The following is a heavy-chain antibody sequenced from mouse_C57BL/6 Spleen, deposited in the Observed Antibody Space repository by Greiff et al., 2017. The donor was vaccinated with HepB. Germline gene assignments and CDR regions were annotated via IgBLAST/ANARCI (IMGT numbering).Heavy chain of an antibody. CDR1: GFTFSDYY. D-gene: IGHD3-2*02. Sequence: EVKLVESEGGLVQPGSSMKLSCTASGFTFSDYYMAWVRQVPEKGLEWVANINYDGSSTYYLDSLKSRFIISRDNAKNILYLQMSSLKSEDTATYYCAKEEGDSSGYWFAYWGQGTLVTVSA. V-gene: IGHV5-16*01. J-gene: IGHJ3*01. CDR3: AKEEGDSSGYWFAY. CDR2: INYDGSST.